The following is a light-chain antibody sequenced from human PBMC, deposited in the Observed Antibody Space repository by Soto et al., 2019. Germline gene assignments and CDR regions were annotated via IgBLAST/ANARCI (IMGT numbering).Light chain of an antibody. CDR1: QSVSSY. J-gene: IGKJ5*01. V-gene: IGKV3-11*01. CDR3: QQRSNWLIT. Sequence: EIVLTQSQATLSLSPGVRATLSCRASQSVSSYLAWYQQKPGQAPRLLIYDASNRATGIPARFSGSGSGTDFTLTISSLEPEDFAVYYCQQRSNWLITFGQGTRLEIK. CDR2: DAS.